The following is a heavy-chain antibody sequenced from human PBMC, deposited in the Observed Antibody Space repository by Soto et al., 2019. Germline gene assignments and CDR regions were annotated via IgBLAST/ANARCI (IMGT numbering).Heavy chain of an antibody. D-gene: IGHD5-12*01. J-gene: IGHJ4*02. V-gene: IGHV4-34*01. CDR3: ARGQEGIVATH. CDR1: GGSLTGYY. CDR2: VKDGGST. Sequence: QVQLQQWGAGLLKPSETLSLTCTVNGGSLTGYYWSWIRQPPGKGLEWIGEVKDGGSTNYSPSLRGPASISADTSKNPFSRRLSSVTAADTAVYFCARGQEGIVATHWDQGALVTVSS.